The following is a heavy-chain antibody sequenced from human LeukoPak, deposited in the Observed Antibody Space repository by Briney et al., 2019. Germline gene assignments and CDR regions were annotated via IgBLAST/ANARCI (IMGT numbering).Heavy chain of an antibody. CDR1: GGSISSYY. CDR3: ARDGYDILTGKDRGFDY. CDR2: IYTSGST. Sequence: SETLSLTCTVSGGSISSYYWSWIRQPAGKGLEWIGRIYTSGSTNYSPSLKSRVTMSVDTSKNQFSLKLSSVTAADTAVYYCARDGYDILTGKDRGFDYWGQGTLVTVSS. J-gene: IGHJ4*02. D-gene: IGHD3-9*01. V-gene: IGHV4-4*07.